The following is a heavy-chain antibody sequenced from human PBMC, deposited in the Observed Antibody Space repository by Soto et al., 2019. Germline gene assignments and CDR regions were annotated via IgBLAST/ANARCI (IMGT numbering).Heavy chain of an antibody. CDR3: ARDTPPVSYDFWSCYSN. CDR1: GGTFSSYA. D-gene: IGHD3-3*01. Sequence: GASVKVSCKASGGTFSSYAISWVRQAPGQGLEWVGGIIPIFGTANYAQKFQGRVTITADESTSTAYMELSSLRSEDTAVYYCARDTPPVSYDFWSCYSNWGQGTLVTVSS. J-gene: IGHJ4*02. V-gene: IGHV1-69*13. CDR2: IIPIFGTA.